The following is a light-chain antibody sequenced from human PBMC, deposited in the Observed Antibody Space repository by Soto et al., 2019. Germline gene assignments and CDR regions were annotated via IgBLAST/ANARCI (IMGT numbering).Light chain of an antibody. CDR2: EVS. CDR3: SSYTSSRPYV. J-gene: IGLJ1*01. Sequence: QSALTQPASVSGSPGQSITISCTGTRSDVGGYNYVSSYQQHPGKAPKLMIYEVSNRPSGVSNRFSGSKSGSTASLTISGLEAEHGAGYYCSSYTSSRPYVFGSGTKVTGL. V-gene: IGLV2-14*01. CDR1: RSDVGGYNY.